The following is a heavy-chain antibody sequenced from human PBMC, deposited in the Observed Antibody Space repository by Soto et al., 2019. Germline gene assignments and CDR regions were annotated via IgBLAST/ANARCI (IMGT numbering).Heavy chain of an antibody. V-gene: IGHV3-30*03. D-gene: IGHD6-19*01. CDR2: FSYDGINK. CDR3: AGEQGYGWYRVADY. CDR1: GFTFSSHG. Sequence: QVQLVESGGGVVQPGGSLTLSCAASGFTFSSHGMHWVRLAPGRGLEWVAVFSYDGINKHYGDSVKGRFTISRDNSKNTVSLQMNSLRVEDTAVYYCAGEQGYGWYRVADYWGQGTLVTVSS. J-gene: IGHJ4*02.